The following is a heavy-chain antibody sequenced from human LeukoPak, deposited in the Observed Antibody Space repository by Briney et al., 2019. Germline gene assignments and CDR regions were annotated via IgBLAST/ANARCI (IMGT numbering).Heavy chain of an antibody. CDR2: ISGSGGST. J-gene: IGHJ6*03. V-gene: IGHV3-23*01. Sequence: GGSLRLSCAASGFTFSSYGMSWVRQAPGKGLEWVSGISGSGGSTYYADSVKGRFTISRDNSKNTLYLQMNSLRAEDTAVYYCANDEYYYDSSGPKNYYYMDVWGKGTTVTISS. CDR1: GFTFSSYG. CDR3: ANDEYYYDSSGPKNYYYMDV. D-gene: IGHD3-22*01.